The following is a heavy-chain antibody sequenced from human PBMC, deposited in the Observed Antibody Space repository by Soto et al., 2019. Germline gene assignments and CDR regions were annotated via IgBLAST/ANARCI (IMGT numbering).Heavy chain of an antibody. V-gene: IGHV2-26*01. CDR2: IFSNDEK. Sequence: SGPTLVNPTETLTLTCTVSGFSLSNARMGVSWIRQPPGKALEWLAHIFSNDEKSYSTSLKSRLTISKDTSKSQVVLTMTNMDPVDTATYYCARKKYYYDSSGYLGYGMDVWGQGTTVTVSS. J-gene: IGHJ6*02. D-gene: IGHD3-22*01. CDR1: GFSLSNARMG. CDR3: ARKKYYYDSSGYLGYGMDV.